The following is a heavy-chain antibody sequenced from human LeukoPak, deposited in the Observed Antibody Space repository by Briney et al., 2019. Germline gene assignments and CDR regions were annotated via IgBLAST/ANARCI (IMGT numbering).Heavy chain of an antibody. J-gene: IGHJ6*02. CDR1: GGTFSSYA. CDR3: ASLPYGDYGLYYYYGMDV. D-gene: IGHD4-17*01. Sequence: ASVKVSCKASGGTFSSYATSWVRQAPGQGLEWMGRIIPILGIANYAQKFQGRVTITADKSTSTAYMELSSLRSEDTAVYYCASLPYGDYGLYYYYGMDVWGQGTTVTVSS. V-gene: IGHV1-69*04. CDR2: IIPILGIA.